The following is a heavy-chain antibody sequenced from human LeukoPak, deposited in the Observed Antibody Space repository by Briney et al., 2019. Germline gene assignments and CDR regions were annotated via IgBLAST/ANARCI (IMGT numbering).Heavy chain of an antibody. D-gene: IGHD3-10*01. CDR1: GYTFTSYA. CDR3: AREGLLLWFGELGKNWFDP. J-gene: IGHJ5*02. V-gene: IGHV1-3*01. Sequence: ASVKLSCTASGYTFTSYAMHWVRQAPGQRLEWMGWINAGNGNTKYSQKFQGRVTITRDTSASTAYMELSSLRSEDTAVYYCAREGLLLWFGELGKNWFDPWGQGTLVTVSS. CDR2: INAGNGNT.